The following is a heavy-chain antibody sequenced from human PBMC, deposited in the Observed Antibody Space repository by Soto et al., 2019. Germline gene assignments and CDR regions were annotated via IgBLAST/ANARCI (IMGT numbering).Heavy chain of an antibody. CDR2: INHSGST. Sequence: SETLSLTCAVYGGSFSGYYWSWIRQPPGKGLEWIGEINHSGSTNYNPSLKSRVTISVDTSKNQFSLKLSSVTAADTAVCYCAHDDYWGQGTLVTVSS. CDR1: GGSFSGYY. CDR3: AHDDY. J-gene: IGHJ4*02. V-gene: IGHV4-34*01.